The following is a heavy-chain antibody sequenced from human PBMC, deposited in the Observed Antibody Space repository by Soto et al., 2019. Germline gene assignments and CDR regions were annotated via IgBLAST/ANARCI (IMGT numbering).Heavy chain of an antibody. CDR3: AAGATTGLLYYYYGMDV. CDR2: MNPNSGNT. V-gene: IGHV1-8*01. D-gene: IGHD1-26*01. Sequence: ASSKVSCKASGYTFTSYDINWERQAAGQGLEWMGWMNPNSGNTGYAQKFQGRVTMTRNTSISTAYMELSSLRSEDTAMYYCAAGATTGLLYYYYGMDVWGQGTTVTVSS. CDR1: GYTFTSYD. J-gene: IGHJ6*02.